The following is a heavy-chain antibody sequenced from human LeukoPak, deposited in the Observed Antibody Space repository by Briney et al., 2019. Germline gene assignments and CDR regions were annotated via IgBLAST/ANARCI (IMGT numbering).Heavy chain of an antibody. V-gene: IGHV3-66*01. J-gene: IGHJ3*02. Sequence: GGSLRLSCAASGFTVSSDYMSWVRQAPGKGLEWVSVIYSGGSTYYADSVKGRFTISRDNSKNTLYLQMNSLRAEDTAVYYCARGGAPDAFDIWGQGTMVTVSS. CDR2: IYSGGST. CDR1: GFTVSSDY. D-gene: IGHD1-26*01. CDR3: ARGGAPDAFDI.